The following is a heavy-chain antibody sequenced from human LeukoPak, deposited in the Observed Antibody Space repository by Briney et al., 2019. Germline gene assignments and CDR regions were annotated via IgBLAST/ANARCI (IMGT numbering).Heavy chain of an antibody. V-gene: IGHV3-23*01. CDR1: GFTFSIYA. CDR3: AELGITMIGGV. CDR2: ISGSGGST. J-gene: IGHJ6*04. Sequence: GGSLRLSCAASGFTFSIYAMSWVRQAPGKGLEWVSGISGSGGSTYYADSVKGRFTFSRDNSKNTLYLQMNSLRAEDTAVYYCAELGITMIGGVWGKGTTVTISS. D-gene: IGHD3-10*02.